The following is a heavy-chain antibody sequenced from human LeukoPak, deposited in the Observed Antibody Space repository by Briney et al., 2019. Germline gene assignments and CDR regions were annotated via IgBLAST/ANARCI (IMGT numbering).Heavy chain of an antibody. CDR1: GFIFSSNN. Sequence: GGSLRLSCAASGFIFSSNNMYWVRQAPGKGLEWVSSISSGSTYIYYADSVKDRFTVSRDNAENSLYLQMNSLRAEDTAVYYCAKAGGYCSGGSCYSLDYWGQGTLVTVSS. CDR2: ISSGSTYI. J-gene: IGHJ4*02. D-gene: IGHD2-15*01. V-gene: IGHV3-21*01. CDR3: AKAGGYCSGGSCYSLDY.